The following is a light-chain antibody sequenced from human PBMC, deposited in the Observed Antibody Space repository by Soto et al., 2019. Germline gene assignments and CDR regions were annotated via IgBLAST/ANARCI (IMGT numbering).Light chain of an antibody. CDR1: SGDVGGYNY. CDR3: SSYTSSSTYV. J-gene: IGLJ1*01. CDR2: DVS. V-gene: IGLV2-14*01. Sequence: QSVLTQPASVSGSPGQSITISCTGTSGDVGGYNYVSWYQQHPGKAPKLMIYDVSNRPSGVSNRFSGSKSGNTASLTISGLQDEDEADYYCSSYTSSSTYVFGTGNKVTVL.